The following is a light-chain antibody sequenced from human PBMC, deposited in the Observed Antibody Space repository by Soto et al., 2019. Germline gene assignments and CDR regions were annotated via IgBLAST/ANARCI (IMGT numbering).Light chain of an antibody. CDR1: QSVSSSH. CDR3: HHYGSPPFT. Sequence: EIVLTQSPGTLSLSPGERATLSCRASQSVSSSHLAWYQQKPDQAPRLLIYGASSRATGIPDRFSGSGSGTDFTLTISRLEPEDFAVYYCHHYGSPPFTFGPGTKVDIK. V-gene: IGKV3-20*01. CDR2: GAS. J-gene: IGKJ3*01.